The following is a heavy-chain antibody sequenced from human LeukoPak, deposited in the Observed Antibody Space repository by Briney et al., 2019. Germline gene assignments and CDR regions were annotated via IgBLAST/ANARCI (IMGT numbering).Heavy chain of an antibody. CDR2: INPNSGGT. CDR1: GYTFPGYY. V-gene: IGHV1-2*02. J-gene: IGHJ4*02. Sequence: AASVKVSCKASGYTFPGYYMHWVRQAPGQGLEWMGWINPNSGGTNYAQKFQGRVTMTRDTSISTAYMELSRLRSDDTAVYYCARERSSSPGKVFDYWGQGTLVTVSS. D-gene: IGHD6-6*01. CDR3: ARERSSSPGKVFDY.